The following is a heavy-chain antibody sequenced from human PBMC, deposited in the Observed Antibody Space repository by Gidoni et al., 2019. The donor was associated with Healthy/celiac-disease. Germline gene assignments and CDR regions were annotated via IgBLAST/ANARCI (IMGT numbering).Heavy chain of an antibody. CDR3: ARLYSSSFSDFDY. CDR2: ISSSSSYI. V-gene: IGHV3-21*01. Sequence: EVQLVESGGGLVKPGGSLRLSCAASGFTFSSYSMNWVRQAPGKGLEWVSSISSSSSYIYYADSVKGRFTISRDNAKNSLYLQMNSLRAEDTAVYYCARLYSSSFSDFDYWGQGTLVTVSS. J-gene: IGHJ4*02. D-gene: IGHD6-6*01. CDR1: GFTFSSYS.